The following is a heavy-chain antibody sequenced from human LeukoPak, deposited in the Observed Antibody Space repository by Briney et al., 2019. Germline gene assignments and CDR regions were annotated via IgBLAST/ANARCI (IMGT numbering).Heavy chain of an antibody. V-gene: IGHV3-64*02. CDR1: GFSFSSYA. J-gene: IGHJ4*02. Sequence: PGGSLRLSCAASGFSFSSYAMHWVRQAPGKGLEYVSAIGSNGRNTYYADTVKGRFTISRDNSKNTLYFQMDSLRAEDMAVYYCARARGYLDYWGQGTLVTVSS. D-gene: IGHD5-12*01. CDR2: IGSNGRNT. CDR3: ARARGYLDY.